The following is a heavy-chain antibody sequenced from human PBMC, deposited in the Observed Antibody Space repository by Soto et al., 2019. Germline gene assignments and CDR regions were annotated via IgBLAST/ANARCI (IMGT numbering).Heavy chain of an antibody. CDR3: AKAGKDIVVVPAAALEYYYYLDV. CDR1: GFTFSSYG. V-gene: IGHV3-30*18. Sequence: QVQLVESGGGVVQPGRSLRLSCAASGFTFSSYGMHWVRQAPGKGLEWVAVISYDGSNKYYADSVKGRFTISRDNSKNPLYLQKNSLGAEDRAVYYCAKAGKDIVVVPAAALEYYYYLDVWGKGTTVTVSS. J-gene: IGHJ6*03. CDR2: ISYDGSNK. D-gene: IGHD2-2*01.